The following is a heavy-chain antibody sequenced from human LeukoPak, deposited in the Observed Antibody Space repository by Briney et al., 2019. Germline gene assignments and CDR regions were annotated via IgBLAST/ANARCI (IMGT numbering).Heavy chain of an antibody. V-gene: IGHV3-9*01. Sequence: PGRSLGLSCAASGFTFDDYAMFWVRQAPGKGLEWVSGISWDSLNIGYAASVKGRFTISRDNAKNSVYLQMNGLRADDTALYYCARGNRDSSGFYFYYGMDVWGQGTTVTVSS. D-gene: IGHD6-19*01. CDR2: ISWDSLNI. J-gene: IGHJ6*02. CDR1: GFTFDDYA. CDR3: ARGNRDSSGFYFYYGMDV.